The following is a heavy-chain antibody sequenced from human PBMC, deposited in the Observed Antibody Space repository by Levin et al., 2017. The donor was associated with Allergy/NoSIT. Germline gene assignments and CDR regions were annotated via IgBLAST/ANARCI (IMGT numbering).Heavy chain of an antibody. J-gene: IGHJ6*02. V-gene: IGHV4-39*07. Sequence: SETLSLTCTVSGGSISTSSYYWGWIRQPPGKGLEWIGNIYFSGSTYYTPSLRSRVTISVDTSKNQFSLRLSSVTAADTAVYYCARDEMVHEIQYYYGIDVGGQGTTVTVSS. CDR2: IYFSGST. CDR3: ARDEMVHEIQYYYGIDV. D-gene: IGHD2-8*01. CDR1: GGSISTSSYY.